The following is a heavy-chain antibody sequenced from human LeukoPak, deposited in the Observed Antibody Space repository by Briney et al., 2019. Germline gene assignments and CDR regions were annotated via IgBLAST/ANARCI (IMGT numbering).Heavy chain of an antibody. J-gene: IGHJ3*02. V-gene: IGHV1-46*01. CDR2: INPSGGST. Sequence: ASVKVSCKASGYTFTSYYMHWVRQAPGQGLEWMGIINPSGGSTSYAQKFQGRVTMTRDTSTSTAYMELRSLRSDDTAVYYCARDTPVRRLDAFDIWGQGTMVTVSS. CDR3: ARDTPVRRLDAFDI. D-gene: IGHD1-1*01. CDR1: GYTFTSYY.